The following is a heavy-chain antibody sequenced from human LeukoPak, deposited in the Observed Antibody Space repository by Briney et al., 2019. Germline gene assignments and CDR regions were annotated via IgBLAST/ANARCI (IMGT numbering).Heavy chain of an antibody. CDR3: ARDGDGDYVWENWFDP. Sequence: GGSLRLSCAASGFTFSTFAMIWVRQPPGKGLEWVSSIFPSGGEIHYADSVRGRFTISRDDAKNSLYLQMNSLRAEDTAVYYCARDGDGDYVWENWFDPWGQGTLVTVSS. J-gene: IGHJ5*02. CDR2: IFPSGGEI. CDR1: GFTFSTFA. V-gene: IGHV3-21*01. D-gene: IGHD4-17*01.